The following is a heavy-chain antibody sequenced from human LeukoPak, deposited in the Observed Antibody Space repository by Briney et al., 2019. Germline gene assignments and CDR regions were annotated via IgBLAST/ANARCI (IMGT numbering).Heavy chain of an antibody. D-gene: IGHD4-11*01. CDR2: IYYSWST. Sequence: SDTLSLTCTVSGYSISSGYYWGWMRPPPEKGLECIGNIYYSWSTHYNPSLKSRVSISLDTSKKQFSLKLSSVTAADTAVYYCARGSNYHYFDYWGQGNLVTASS. CDR3: ARGSNYHYFDY. J-gene: IGHJ4*02. CDR1: GYSISSGYY. V-gene: IGHV4-38-2*02.